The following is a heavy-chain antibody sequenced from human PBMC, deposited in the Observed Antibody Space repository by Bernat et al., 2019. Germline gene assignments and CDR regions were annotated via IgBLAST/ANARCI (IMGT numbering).Heavy chain of an antibody. D-gene: IGHD6-13*01. J-gene: IGHJ4*02. CDR2: ISNDGRNK. V-gene: IGHV3-30*18. Sequence: QVQLVESGGGVVQPGRSLRLSCAASGFTFSSYGIHWVRQAPGKGLEWVAVISNDGRNKYHADSVKGRLTISRDNYQNTLYLQMNSLRVEDTAVYYCAKERDSSNWYGGGFDYWGQGTLVTAAS. CDR3: AKERDSSNWYGGGFDY. CDR1: GFTFSSYG.